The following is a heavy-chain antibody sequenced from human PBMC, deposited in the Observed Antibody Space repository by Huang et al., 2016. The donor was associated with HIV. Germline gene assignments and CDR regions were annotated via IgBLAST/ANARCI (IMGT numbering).Heavy chain of an antibody. CDR2: ISYDAKTK. CDR1: GFTFSSFG. J-gene: IGHJ4*02. V-gene: IGHV3-30*18. D-gene: IGHD6-13*01. CDR3: AKGGSAAAVLDF. Sequence: QVQLVESGGGVVQPGRSLRIFCAASGFTFSSFGMHWGRQAPGKGLEWVAVISYDAKTKYYADSVKGRFSISRDNSKTTVYLQLNSLRVEDTAVYYCAKGGSAAAVLDFWGQGTLVTVSS.